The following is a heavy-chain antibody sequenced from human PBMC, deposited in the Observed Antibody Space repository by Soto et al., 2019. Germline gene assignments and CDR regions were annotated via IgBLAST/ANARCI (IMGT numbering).Heavy chain of an antibody. CDR1: GGSINSYY. CDR2: VHHSWGS. CDR3: AGQGFGPLHGLVDV. V-gene: IGHV4-59*08. J-gene: IGHJ6*02. Sequence: QVQLQESGPGLVKPSETLSLSCTVSGGSINSYYWSWIRQSPGKRMEWIGYVHHSWGSSYNPSLQSRVAISLDTSKSQFALKVTSVTATDTAVYYCAGQGFGPLHGLVDVWGQGTTVTVSS. D-gene: IGHD3-10*01.